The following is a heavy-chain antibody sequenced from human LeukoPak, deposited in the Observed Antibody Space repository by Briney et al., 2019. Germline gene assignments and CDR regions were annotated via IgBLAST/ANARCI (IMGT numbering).Heavy chain of an antibody. D-gene: IGHD3-16*01. CDR3: ARSLGRY. Sequence: PSETLSLTCTVSGGSISSYYWSWIRQPPGKGLEWIGYIYYSGSTNYNPSLKSRVTISVDTSKNQFSLKLSSVTAADTAVYYCARSLGRYWGQGTLVTVSS. V-gene: IGHV4-59*01. CDR1: GGSISSYY. CDR2: IYYSGST. J-gene: IGHJ4*02.